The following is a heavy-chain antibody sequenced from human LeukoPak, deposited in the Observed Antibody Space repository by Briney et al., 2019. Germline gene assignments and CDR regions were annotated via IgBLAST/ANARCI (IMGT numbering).Heavy chain of an antibody. CDR1: GFTFNNYW. CDR2: INQDGSGK. CDR3: SKASIAGAIGVLDY. D-gene: IGHD1-26*01. Sequence: GGSLRLSCEAFGFTFNNYWMSWVRQAPGKRLEWVANINQDGSGKHYVDSVKGRFTISRDNAKNSLYLQMNSLRAEDTAVYFCSKASIAGAIGVLDYWGQGTLVTVSS. V-gene: IGHV3-7*01. J-gene: IGHJ4*02.